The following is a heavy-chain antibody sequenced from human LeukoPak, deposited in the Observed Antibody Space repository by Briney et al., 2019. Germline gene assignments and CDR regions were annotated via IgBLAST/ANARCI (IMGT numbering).Heavy chain of an antibody. CDR1: GYSFSRHS. V-gene: IGHV1-18*01. D-gene: IGHD2-15*01. Sequence: ASVKVSCEASGYSFSRHSITWVRQAPGQGLEWVGLINTDNGQTQYAQNVQDRISVTTDISTNTVYMELMSLGSDDTAVYYCARIVEWMRDAFDIWGQGTMVTVSS. J-gene: IGHJ3*02. CDR2: INTDNGQT. CDR3: ARIVEWMRDAFDI.